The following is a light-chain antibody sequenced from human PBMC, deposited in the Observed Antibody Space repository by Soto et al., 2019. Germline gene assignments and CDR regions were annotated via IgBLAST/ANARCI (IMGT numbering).Light chain of an antibody. J-gene: IGLJ3*02. CDR2: GNS. Sequence: QSVLTQPPSVSGAPGQRVTISCTGSSSNIGAGYDVHWYQQLPGTAPKLLIYGNSNRPSGVPDRFSGSKSGTSASLAITGLQAEDEADYFCCSYTASDIWVFGGGTKLTVL. CDR1: SSNIGAGYD. V-gene: IGLV1-40*01. CDR3: CSYTASDIWV.